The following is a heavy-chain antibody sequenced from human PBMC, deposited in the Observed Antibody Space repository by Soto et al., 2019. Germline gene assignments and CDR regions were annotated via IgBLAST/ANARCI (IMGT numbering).Heavy chain of an antibody. CDR1: GYTFTDFG. CDR2: ISAYSRNT. J-gene: IGHJ4*02. CDR3: AIYSGNLDNWAYFFDY. D-gene: IGHD1-20*01. Sequence: QGQLVQSGAEVKKPGASVKVSCKASGYTFTDFGISWVRQAPGQGLEWMGWISAYSRNTNYAQKVQGRVTMTTDTSTSTAYMELRSLTSDDTAVYYCAIYSGNLDNWAYFFDYWGQGTLVTVSS. V-gene: IGHV1-18*01.